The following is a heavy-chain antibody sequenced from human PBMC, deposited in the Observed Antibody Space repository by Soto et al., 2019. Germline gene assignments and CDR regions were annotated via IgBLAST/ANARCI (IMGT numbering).Heavy chain of an antibody. J-gene: IGHJ6*02. CDR2: ISSSSSYI. D-gene: IGHD2-2*01. Sequence: ESLRLSSVTSGFKFSSYSMNWVRQAPGKGLEWVSSISSSSSYIYYADSVKGRFTISRDNAKNSLYLQMNSLRAEDTALYYCARDALDVVVPAAIRFYYYGMDVWGQGT. CDR1: GFKFSSYS. CDR3: ARDALDVVVPAAIRFYYYGMDV. V-gene: IGHV3-21*01.